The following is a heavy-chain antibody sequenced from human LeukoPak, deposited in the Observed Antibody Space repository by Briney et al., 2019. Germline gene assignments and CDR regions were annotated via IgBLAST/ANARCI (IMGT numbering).Heavy chain of an antibody. CDR1: GYTFTSYG. J-gene: IGHJ4*02. CDR2: ISAYNGNT. V-gene: IGHV1-18*01. D-gene: IGHD3-22*01. Sequence: ASVKVSCKASGYTFTSYGISWVRQAPGQGLEWMGWISAYNGNTNYAQKLQGRVTMTTDTSTSTAYMELSSLRSEDTAVYYCARGYYDSSGSTYYFDFWGQGTLVTVSS. CDR3: ARGYYDSSGSTYYFDF.